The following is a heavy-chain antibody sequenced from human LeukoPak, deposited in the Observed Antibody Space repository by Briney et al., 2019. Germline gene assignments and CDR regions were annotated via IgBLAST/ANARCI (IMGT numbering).Heavy chain of an antibody. J-gene: IGHJ3*02. Sequence: SETLSLTCTVSGGSISSGGSYWSWIRQHPGKGLEWIGYIYYSGSTYYNPCLKARVTISVDTSKNQFSRKLSSVTAADTAVYYCARVKGGAFDIWGQGTMVTVSS. CDR2: IYYSGST. CDR1: GGSISSGGSY. CDR3: ARVKGGAFDI. V-gene: IGHV4-31*03.